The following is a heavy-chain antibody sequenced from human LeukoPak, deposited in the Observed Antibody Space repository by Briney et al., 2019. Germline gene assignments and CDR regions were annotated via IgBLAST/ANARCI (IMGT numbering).Heavy chain of an antibody. CDR2: ISYDGSNK. CDR1: GFTFSSYS. D-gene: IGHD1-26*01. Sequence: GGSLRLSCAASGFTFSSYSMNWVRQAPGKGLEWVAVISYDGSNKYYADSVKGRFTISRDNSKNTLYLQMNSLRAEDTAVYYCAKDVMKVGATPRGMD. V-gene: IGHV3-30*18. J-gene: IGHJ6*01. CDR3: AKDVMKVGATPRGMD.